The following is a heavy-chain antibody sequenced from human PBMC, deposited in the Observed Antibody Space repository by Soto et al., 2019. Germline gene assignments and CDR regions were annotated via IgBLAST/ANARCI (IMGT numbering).Heavy chain of an antibody. CDR2: ISYDGSNK. D-gene: IGHD1-1*01. J-gene: IGHJ6*02. V-gene: IGHV3-30*18. CDR3: AKEWGTLGYYYGMDV. Sequence: GGSLRLSCAASGFTFSSYGMHWVRQAPGKGLEWVAVISYDGSNKYYADSVKGRFTISRDNSKNTLYLQMNSLRAEDTAVYYCAKEWGTLGYYYGMDVWGQGTTVTVS. CDR1: GFTFSSYG.